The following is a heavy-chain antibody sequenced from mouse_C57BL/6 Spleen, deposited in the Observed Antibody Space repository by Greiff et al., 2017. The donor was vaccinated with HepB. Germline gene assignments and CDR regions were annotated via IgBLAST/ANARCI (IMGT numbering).Heavy chain of an antibody. CDR1: GYSITSGYY. CDR3: ARVGDYAWFAY. J-gene: IGHJ3*01. Sequence: DVQLQESGPGLVKPSQSLSLTCSVTGYSITSGYYWNWIRQFPGNKLEWMGYISYDGSNNYNQSLKNRISITRDTSKNQFFLKLNSVNTEDTATYYCARVGDYAWFAYWGQGTLVTVSA. D-gene: IGHD2-4*01. CDR2: ISYDGSN. V-gene: IGHV3-6*01.